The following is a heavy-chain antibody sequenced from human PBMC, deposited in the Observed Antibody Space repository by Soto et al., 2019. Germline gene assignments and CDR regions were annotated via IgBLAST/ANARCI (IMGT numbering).Heavy chain of an antibody. CDR2: ITGSGDYT. Sequence: EVQMLESGGGLVQPGGSLRLSCAASGFTFSSYALAWVRQAPGKGLEWVSSITGSGDYTRYTDSVKGRFTITRDNAKNTRFLQMKSLRADDTAIYYCGQDPNGDYFGAFDFWGQGTMVTVSS. V-gene: IGHV3-23*01. CDR1: GFTFSSYA. D-gene: IGHD4-17*01. CDR3: GQDPNGDYFGAFDF. J-gene: IGHJ3*01.